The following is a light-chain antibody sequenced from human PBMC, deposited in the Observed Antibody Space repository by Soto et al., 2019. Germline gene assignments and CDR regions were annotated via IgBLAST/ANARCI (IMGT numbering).Light chain of an antibody. CDR3: QQCGISPLT. Sequence: EIVLTQSPGTLSLSPGERATLSCRASQSVGNNYLAWYQQKPGQAPRLLIYDASSRATGIPDRFSGSGSGTDFTINISRLEPEDFAVYYCQQCGISPLTFGGGNQVEIK. CDR1: QSVGNNY. V-gene: IGKV3-20*01. CDR2: DAS. J-gene: IGKJ4*01.